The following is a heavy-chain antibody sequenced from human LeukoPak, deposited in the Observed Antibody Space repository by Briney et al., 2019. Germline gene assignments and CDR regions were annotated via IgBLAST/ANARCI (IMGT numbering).Heavy chain of an antibody. D-gene: IGHD3-10*01. CDR3: ARDDKVRGVPFDY. V-gene: IGHV1-18*01. CDR1: GYTFTSYD. CDR2: ISAYNGNT. Sequence: ASVKVSCKASGYTFTSYDINWVRQATGQGLEWMGWISAYNGNTNYAQKLQGRVTMTTDTSTSTAYMELRSLRSDDTAVYYCARDDKVRGVPFDYWGQGTLVTVSS. J-gene: IGHJ4*02.